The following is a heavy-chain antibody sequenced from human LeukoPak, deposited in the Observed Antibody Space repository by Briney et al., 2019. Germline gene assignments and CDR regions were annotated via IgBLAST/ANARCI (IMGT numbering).Heavy chain of an antibody. CDR2: IKQDGSHT. CDR3: ARDSEGALDY. CDR1: GFTFSTYW. V-gene: IGHV3-7*01. Sequence: QPGGSLRLSCAASGFTFSTYWMAWVRQAPGKGLEWVANIKQDGSHTFYVDSVKGRFTISRDNAKNSLYLQMNSLRVEDTAVYYCARDSEGALDYWGQGILVTVSS. D-gene: IGHD3-10*01. J-gene: IGHJ4*02.